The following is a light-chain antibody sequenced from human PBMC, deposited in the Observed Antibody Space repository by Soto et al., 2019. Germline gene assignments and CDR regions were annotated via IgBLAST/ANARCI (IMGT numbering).Light chain of an antibody. V-gene: IGLV2-8*01. CDR2: EVT. J-gene: IGLJ2*01. CDR1: SSDVGGYNY. Sequence: QSALTQPPSASGSLGQSVTISCTGTSSDVGGYNYVSWHQQHPGKAPKVMIYEVTKWPPGVPDRFSGSKSGNTASLTVSGLHAEDEDDDYCSSFAGGGNPVLLGGGTKLTVL. CDR3: SSFAGGGNPVL.